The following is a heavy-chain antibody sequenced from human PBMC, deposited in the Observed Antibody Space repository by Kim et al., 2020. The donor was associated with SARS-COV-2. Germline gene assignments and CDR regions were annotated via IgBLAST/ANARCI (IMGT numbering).Heavy chain of an antibody. CDR2: IYYSGST. V-gene: IGHV4-39*01. J-gene: IGHJ6*02. D-gene: IGHD6-13*01. CDR1: GGSISSSSYY. CDR3: ARQGSSWYNDYYYYGMDV. Sequence: SETLSLTCTVSGGSISSSSYYWGWIRQPPGKGLEWIGSIYYSGSTYYNPSLKSRVTISVDTSKNQFSLKLSSVTAADTAVYYCARQGSSWYNDYYYYGMDVWGQGTTVTVSS.